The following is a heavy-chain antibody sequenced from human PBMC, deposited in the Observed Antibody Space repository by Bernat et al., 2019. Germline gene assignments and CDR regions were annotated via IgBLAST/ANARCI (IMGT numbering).Heavy chain of an antibody. CDR1: GFTFSSYA. Sequence: EVQLVESGGGLVQPGGSLRLSCSASGFTFSSYAMHWVRQAPGKGLEYVSAISSNGGSTYYAYSVKGRFTISRDNSKNTLYLQMSSLRAEDTAVYYCVKFSGANYYGSGSKGPDFDYWGQGTLVTVSS. CDR2: ISSNGGST. CDR3: VKFSGANYYGSGSKGPDFDY. V-gene: IGHV3-64D*06. D-gene: IGHD3-10*01. J-gene: IGHJ4*02.